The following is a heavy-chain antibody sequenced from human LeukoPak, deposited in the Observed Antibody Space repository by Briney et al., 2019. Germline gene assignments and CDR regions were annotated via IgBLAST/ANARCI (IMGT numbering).Heavy chain of an antibody. D-gene: IGHD6-13*01. V-gene: IGHV4-59*08. CDR1: GGSISTYD. Sequence: PSETLSLTCTVSGGSISTYDWSWIRQPPGKGLEWIGYIYYSGSTNYNPSLKSRVTISVDTSKNQFSLRLGSVTAADTAVYYCARHLLAAAVAAFDYWGQGTLVTVSS. J-gene: IGHJ4*02. CDR3: ARHLLAAAVAAFDY. CDR2: IYYSGST.